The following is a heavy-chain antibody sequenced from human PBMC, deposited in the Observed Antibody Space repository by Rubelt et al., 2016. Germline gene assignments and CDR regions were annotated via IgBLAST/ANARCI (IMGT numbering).Heavy chain of an antibody. V-gene: IGHV4-34*01. CDR3: ARNGSPENNWFDP. CDR2: INHSGST. D-gene: IGHD3-10*01. Sequence: QVQLQQWGAGLLKPSETLSLTCAVSGGSFSAYYWSWIRQPPGKGLEWIGEINHSGSTTYNPSLKSRVTMSVDTSKDQVSLTLTSVTAADTAVYYCARNGSPENNWFDPWGQGTLVTVSS. J-gene: IGHJ5*02. CDR1: GGSFSAYY.